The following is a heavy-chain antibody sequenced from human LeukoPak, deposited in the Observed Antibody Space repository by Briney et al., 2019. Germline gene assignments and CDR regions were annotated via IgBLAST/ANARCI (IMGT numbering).Heavy chain of an antibody. CDR3: ARGRGSYLPGSNWFDP. CDR2: FDPEDGET. Sequence: ASVKVSCKVSGYTLTELSMHWVRQAPGKGLEWMGGFDPEDGETIYAQKFQGRVTMTEDTSTDTAYMGLSSLRSEDTAVYYCARGRGSYLPGSNWFDPWGQGTLVTVSS. CDR1: GYTLTELS. D-gene: IGHD3-10*01. V-gene: IGHV1-24*01. J-gene: IGHJ5*02.